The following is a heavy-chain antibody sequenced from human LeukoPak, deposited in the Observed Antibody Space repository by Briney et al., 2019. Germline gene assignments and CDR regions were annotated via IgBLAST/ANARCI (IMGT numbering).Heavy chain of an antibody. Sequence: GRSLRLSCAASGFTFDDYAMHWVRQAPGKGLEWVSAISGSGGSTYYADSVKGRFTISRDNSKNTLYLQMNSLRAEDTAVYYCAKEGKGATDFDYWGQGTLVTVSS. CDR2: ISGSGGST. V-gene: IGHV3-23*01. J-gene: IGHJ4*02. CDR3: AKEGKGATDFDY. CDR1: GFTFDDYA. D-gene: IGHD1-26*01.